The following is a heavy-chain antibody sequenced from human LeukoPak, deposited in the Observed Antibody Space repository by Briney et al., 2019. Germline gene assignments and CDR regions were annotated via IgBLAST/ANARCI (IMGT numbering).Heavy chain of an antibody. CDR3: ARDAGPRVYSYGPREFDY. Sequence: PGGSLRLSCAASGFTFSSYSMNWVRQAPGKGLEWVSSISSSSSYIYYADSVKGRFTISRDNAKNSLYLQMNSLRAEDTAVYYYARDAGPRVYSYGPREFDYWGQGTLVTVSS. J-gene: IGHJ4*02. D-gene: IGHD5-18*01. CDR1: GFTFSSYS. CDR2: ISSSSSYI. V-gene: IGHV3-21*01.